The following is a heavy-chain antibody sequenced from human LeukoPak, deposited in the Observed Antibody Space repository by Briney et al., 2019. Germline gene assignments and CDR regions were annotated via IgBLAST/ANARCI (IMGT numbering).Heavy chain of an antibody. CDR1: GFAFRTYA. CDR2: ISGRGGST. D-gene: IGHD3-22*01. Sequence: AGGSLTLSCAASGFAFRTYAMTWVRQAPARGLEWVAAISGRGGSTYYADSAEGRFTISRDNPKNTLYLQMNSLRAEDTAVYYCAKDSIGSIDYWGQGTLVTVSS. V-gene: IGHV3-23*01. CDR3: AKDSIGSIDY. J-gene: IGHJ4*02.